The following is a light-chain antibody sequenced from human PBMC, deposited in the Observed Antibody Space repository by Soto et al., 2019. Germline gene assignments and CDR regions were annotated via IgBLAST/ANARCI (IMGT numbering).Light chain of an antibody. CDR1: SSDVGGYNY. J-gene: IGLJ1*01. CDR3: SSYTSSSTAYV. V-gene: IGLV2-14*01. Sequence: QSALTQPASVSGSPGQSITISCTGTSSDVGGYNYVSWYKQHPGKAPKLMIYDVSNRPSRVSNRFSGSKSGNTASLTISGLQAEDEADYYCSSYTSSSTAYVFGTGTKVTVL. CDR2: DVS.